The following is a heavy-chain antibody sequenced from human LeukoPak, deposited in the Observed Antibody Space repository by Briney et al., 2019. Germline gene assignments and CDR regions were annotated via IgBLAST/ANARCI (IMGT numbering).Heavy chain of an antibody. V-gene: IGHV3-66*04. CDR2: IYSGGSP. D-gene: IGHD3-22*01. CDR3: ARRDPYYYDSSGYYPFDY. J-gene: IGHJ4*02. CDR1: GFTVSSNY. Sequence: QAGGSLRLSCAASGFTVSSNYMSWVRQAPGKGLEWVSVIYSGGSPYYADSVKGRFTISRDNSKNTLYLQMNSLRAEDTAVYYCARRDPYYYDSSGYYPFDYWGQGTLVTVSS.